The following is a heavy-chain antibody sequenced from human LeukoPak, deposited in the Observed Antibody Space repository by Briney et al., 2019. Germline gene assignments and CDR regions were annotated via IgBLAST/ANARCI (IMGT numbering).Heavy chain of an antibody. CDR3: AKENCSSTSCYIDY. V-gene: IGHV3-20*04. CDR1: GFTFNDHG. D-gene: IGHD2-2*01. Sequence: GGSLRLSCAASGFTFNDHGMNWVRQPPGKGLEWVSGINWNGGSTDYADFVKGRFTISRDNSKNTLCLQMNSLRAEDTAVYYCAKENCSSTSCYIDYWGQGTLVTVSS. J-gene: IGHJ4*02. CDR2: INWNGGST.